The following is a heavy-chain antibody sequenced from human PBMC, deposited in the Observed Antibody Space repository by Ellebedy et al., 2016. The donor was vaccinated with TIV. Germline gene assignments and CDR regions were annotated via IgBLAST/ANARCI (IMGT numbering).Heavy chain of an antibody. J-gene: IGHJ6*02. CDR2: IWHSGST. CDR3: AKENYGMDV. Sequence: MPSETLSLTCAVSGGSINSTNWWSWVRQPPGKGLEWFGEIWHSGSTNYNPSLKSRVSMSVDKSKNQFSLNLNSVSAADTAVYYCAKENYGMDVWGQGTTVIVSS. CDR1: GGSINSTNW. V-gene: IGHV4-4*02.